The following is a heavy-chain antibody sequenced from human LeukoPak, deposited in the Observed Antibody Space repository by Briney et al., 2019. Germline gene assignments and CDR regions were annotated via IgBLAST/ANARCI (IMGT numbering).Heavy chain of an antibody. J-gene: IGHJ4*02. CDR1: GFAFTNFA. V-gene: IGHV3-23*01. CDR2: LSGSGNAT. Sequence: GGSLRLSCAASGFAFTNFAMSWVRQAPGKGLEWVSALSGSGNATYYADFVRGRFTISRDNSKNILYLQMNSLLAEDTAVYFCASQMAATSHWGQGTLVTVSS. D-gene: IGHD5-24*01. CDR3: ASQMAATSH.